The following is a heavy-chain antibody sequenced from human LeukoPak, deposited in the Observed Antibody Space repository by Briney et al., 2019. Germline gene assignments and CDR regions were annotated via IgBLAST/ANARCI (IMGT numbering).Heavy chain of an antibody. Sequence: SETLSFTCVVSGYSIISGYYCGWIRQPPGKGLEWIGSIYHSGRTYYNPSLMGRVTLSVDTSKNQFSLRLSSVTAADTAVYYCARSQGNEGMGYWGQGTLVTVSS. J-gene: IGHJ4*02. D-gene: IGHD1-1*01. CDR3: ARSQGNEGMGY. CDR2: IYHSGRT. CDR1: GYSIISGYY. V-gene: IGHV4-38-2*01.